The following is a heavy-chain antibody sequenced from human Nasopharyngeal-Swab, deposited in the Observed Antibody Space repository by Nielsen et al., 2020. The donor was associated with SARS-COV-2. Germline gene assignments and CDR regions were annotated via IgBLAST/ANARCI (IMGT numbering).Heavy chain of an antibody. CDR2: ISGSGGST. Sequence: GGSLRLSCAASGFTFSSYAMSWVRQAPGKGLEWVSAISGSGGSTYYADSVKGRFTISRDNSKNTLYLQMNSLRAEDTAVYYCAKQLLGFGELLDMFDYWGQGTLVTVSS. V-gene: IGHV3-23*01. CDR1: GFTFSSYA. CDR3: AKQLLGFGELLDMFDY. D-gene: IGHD3-10*01. J-gene: IGHJ4*02.